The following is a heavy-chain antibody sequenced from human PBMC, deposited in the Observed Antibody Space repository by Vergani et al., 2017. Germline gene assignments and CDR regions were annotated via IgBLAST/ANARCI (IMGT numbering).Heavy chain of an antibody. CDR3: AVIRGLGGELSTHSFDY. D-gene: IGHD3-16*02. Sequence: QVQLVQSGAEVKKPGSSVKVSCKASGGTFSSYAISWVRQAPGQGLEWMGGIIPIFGIANYAQKFQGRFTITADKSTSTAYMELSSLRSEDTAVYYCAVIRGLGGELSTHSFDYWGQGTLVTVSS. J-gene: IGHJ4*02. V-gene: IGHV1-69*17. CDR2: IIPIFGIA. CDR1: GGTFSSYA.